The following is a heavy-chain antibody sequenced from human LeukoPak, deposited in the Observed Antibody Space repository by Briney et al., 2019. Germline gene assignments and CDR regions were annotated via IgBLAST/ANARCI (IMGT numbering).Heavy chain of an antibody. Sequence: GGSLRLSCAASGFTFSSYAMSWVRQAPGKGLEWVSAISGSGGSTYYADSVKGRFTISRGNSKNTLYLQMNSLRAEDTAVYYCAKTLSSYDFWSGYPNSAYFDYWGQGTLVTVSS. J-gene: IGHJ4*02. V-gene: IGHV3-23*01. CDR1: GFTFSSYA. CDR3: AKTLSSYDFWSGYPNSAYFDY. D-gene: IGHD3-3*01. CDR2: ISGSGGST.